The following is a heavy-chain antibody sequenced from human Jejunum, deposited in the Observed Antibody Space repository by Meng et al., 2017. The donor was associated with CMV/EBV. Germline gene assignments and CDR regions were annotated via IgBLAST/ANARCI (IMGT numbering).Heavy chain of an antibody. J-gene: IGHJ4*02. D-gene: IGHD6-6*01. CDR1: GFPFSSYE. CDR2: IRSKAFGGTT. V-gene: IGHV3-49*04. Sequence: CAAYGFPFSSYEMDWVRQAPGKGLEWVGFIRSKAFGGTTEFAASVKGRFTISRDDSKSIAYLEMNSLKSEDTAVYYCTRASSGIHWGQGTLVTVSS. CDR3: TRASSGIH.